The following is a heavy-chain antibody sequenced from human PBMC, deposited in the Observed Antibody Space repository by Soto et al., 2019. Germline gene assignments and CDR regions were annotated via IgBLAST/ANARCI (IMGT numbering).Heavy chain of an antibody. CDR1: GGTFSSYG. J-gene: IGHJ4*02. CDR2: IIPIFGTA. Sequence: SVKVSCKASGGTFSSYGISWVRQAPGQGLEWMGGIIPIFGTANYAQKFQGRVTITADESTSTAYMELSSLRSEDTAVYYCARIPVLYCSGGRCCSYFDYWGQGTLVTVSS. V-gene: IGHV1-69*13. CDR3: ARIPVLYCSGGRCCSYFDY. D-gene: IGHD2-15*01.